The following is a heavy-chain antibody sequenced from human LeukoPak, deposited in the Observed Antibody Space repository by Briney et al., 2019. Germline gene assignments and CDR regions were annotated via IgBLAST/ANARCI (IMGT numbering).Heavy chain of an antibody. V-gene: IGHV1-18*04. CDR1: GYTFINYG. J-gene: IGHJ4*02. CDR3: ARHSGSGWQALGY. D-gene: IGHD6-19*01. Sequence: ASVTVSFKSSGYTFINYGISWVRQAPGPGLEWMGWTSYNGNTNYTQKFQDRDTMTTDTSTTTAYMELRSLESDDTAVYYCARHSGSGWQALGYWGQGTLVTVSS. CDR2: TSYNGNT.